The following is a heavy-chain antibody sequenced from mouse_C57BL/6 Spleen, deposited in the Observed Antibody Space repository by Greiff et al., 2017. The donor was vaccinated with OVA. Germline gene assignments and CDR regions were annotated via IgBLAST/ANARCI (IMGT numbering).Heavy chain of an antibody. J-gene: IGHJ2*01. CDR3: TRGETGTDFDF. CDR1: GYTFTDYE. Sequence: QVQLKQSGAELVRPGASVTLSCKASGYTFTDYEMHWVKQTPVHGLEWIGAIDPETGGTAYNQKFKGKAILTADKSSSTAYMELRSLTSEDSAVYYCTRGETGTDFDFWGQGTTLTVSS. V-gene: IGHV1-15*01. CDR2: IDPETGGT. D-gene: IGHD4-1*01.